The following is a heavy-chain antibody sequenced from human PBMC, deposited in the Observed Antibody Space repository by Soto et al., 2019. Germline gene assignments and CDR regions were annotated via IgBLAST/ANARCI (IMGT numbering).Heavy chain of an antibody. Sequence: SETLSLTCAVSGGCMSSGGYSWSWIRQPPGKGLEWIGYIYHSGSTYYNPSLKSRVTISVDRSKNQFSLKLSSVTAADTAVYYCARVPDRWGQGTLVTVSS. D-gene: IGHD2-2*01. V-gene: IGHV4-30-2*01. CDR1: GGCMSSGGYS. J-gene: IGHJ5*02. CDR2: IYHSGST. CDR3: ARVPDR.